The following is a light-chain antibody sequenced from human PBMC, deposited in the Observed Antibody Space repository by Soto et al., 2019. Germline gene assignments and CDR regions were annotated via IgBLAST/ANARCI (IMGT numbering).Light chain of an antibody. Sequence: EIVMTQSPATLSVSPGERATLSCRASQSVSSNLAWYQQKPGQAPRLLIYGASTRATGIPARFSGSGSGTELPLTTSSLQCEDFAIYYCQHYNIWPPGTFGQGTKVEIK. CDR1: QSVSSN. J-gene: IGKJ1*01. V-gene: IGKV3-15*01. CDR2: GAS. CDR3: QHYNIWPPGT.